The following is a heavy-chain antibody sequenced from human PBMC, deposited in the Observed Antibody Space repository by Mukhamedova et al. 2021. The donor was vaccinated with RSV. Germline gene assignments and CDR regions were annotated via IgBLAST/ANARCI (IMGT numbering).Heavy chain of an antibody. V-gene: IGHV1-69*10. D-gene: IGHD3-22*01. Sequence: GGMGGIIPILGIANYAQKFQGRVTITADESTSTAYMELSSLRSEDTAAYYCARSDSSGYYYWGQGTLVTVSS. J-gene: IGHJ4*02. CDR2: IIPILGIA. CDR3: ARSDSSGYYY.